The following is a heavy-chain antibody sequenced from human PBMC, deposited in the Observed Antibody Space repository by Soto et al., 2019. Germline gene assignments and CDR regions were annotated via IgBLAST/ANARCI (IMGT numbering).Heavy chain of an antibody. Sequence: GGSLRLSCAASGFTFSSYSMNWVRQAPGKGLEWVSYISSSSSTIYYADSVKGRFTISRDNAKNSLYLQMNSLRDEDTAVYYCARGGNYDILTGYFPDNFDYWGQGTLVTVSS. CDR3: ARGGNYDILTGYFPDNFDY. CDR1: GFTFSSYS. D-gene: IGHD3-9*01. V-gene: IGHV3-48*02. CDR2: ISSSSSTI. J-gene: IGHJ4*02.